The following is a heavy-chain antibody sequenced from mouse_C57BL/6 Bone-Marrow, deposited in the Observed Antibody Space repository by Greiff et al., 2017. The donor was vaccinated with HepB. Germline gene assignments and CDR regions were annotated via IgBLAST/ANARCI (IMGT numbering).Heavy chain of an antibody. V-gene: IGHV1-81*01. CDR2: IYPRSGNT. CDR3: ARYHYYGSSYGFAY. Sequence: VQVVESGAELARPGASVKLSCKASGYTFTRYGISWVKQRTGQGLEWIGEIYPRSGNTYYNETFKGKATLTADKSSSTAYMELRSLTSEDSAVYFCARYHYYGSSYGFAYWGQGTLVTVSA. CDR1: GYTFTRYG. J-gene: IGHJ3*01. D-gene: IGHD1-1*01.